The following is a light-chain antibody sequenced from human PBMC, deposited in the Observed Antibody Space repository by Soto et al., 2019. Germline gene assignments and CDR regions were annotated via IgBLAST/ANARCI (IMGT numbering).Light chain of an antibody. CDR2: AAS. J-gene: IGKJ4*01. CDR3: QQSYSTPPLT. CDR1: QSISSY. V-gene: IGKV1-39*01. Sequence: DIQMTQSPSSLSASVGDRVTITCRASQSISSYLNWYQQKPGKAPKLLIYAASSLQSGVPSRFSGSGSGTDFTLTISSLQPEDFATYYCQQSYSTPPLTCGGGTQVEIK.